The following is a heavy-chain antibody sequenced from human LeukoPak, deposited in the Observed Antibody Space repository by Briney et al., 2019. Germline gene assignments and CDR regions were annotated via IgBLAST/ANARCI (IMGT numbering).Heavy chain of an antibody. CDR3: ARVGLYSSSPYSDY. V-gene: IGHV3-66*01. CDR1: GFTVSSNY. Sequence: GGSLRLSCAASGFTVSSNYMSWVRQAPGKGLEWVSVIYSGGSTYYADSVKGRFTISRDNSKNTLYLQMNSLRAEDTAVYYCARVGLYSSSPYSDYWGQGTLVTVSS. J-gene: IGHJ4*02. CDR2: IYSGGST. D-gene: IGHD6-13*01.